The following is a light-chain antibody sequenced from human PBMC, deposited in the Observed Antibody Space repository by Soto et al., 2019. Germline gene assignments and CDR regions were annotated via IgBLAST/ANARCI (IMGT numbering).Light chain of an antibody. CDR3: SSYTSSSTLV. Sequence: QSALPQPASVSGSPGQSITVSCTGTSSDVGAYDYVSWYQHHPGKAPKLMIYDVSYRPSGVSNRFSGSKSGNTASLTISGLQAEDEADYYCSSYTSSSTLVFVTGTKLTVL. CDR1: SSDVGAYDY. CDR2: DVS. J-gene: IGLJ1*01. V-gene: IGLV2-14*03.